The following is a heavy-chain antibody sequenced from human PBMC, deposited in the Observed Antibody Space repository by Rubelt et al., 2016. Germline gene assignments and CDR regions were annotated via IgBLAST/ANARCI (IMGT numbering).Heavy chain of an antibody. CDR2: INAGNGNT. V-gene: IGHV1-3*01. D-gene: IGHD2-15*01. CDR1: GYTFTSYA. CDR3: ARDYCSGGSCYYFDY. Sequence: QVQLVQSGAEVKKPGASVKVSCKASGYTFTSYAMHWVRQAPGQRLEWMGWINAGNGNTKYSQKFQGRVTITRDTSASTAYMELSSLRSEDTAVYYCARDYCSGGSCYYFDYWGQGTLVTVSS. J-gene: IGHJ4*02.